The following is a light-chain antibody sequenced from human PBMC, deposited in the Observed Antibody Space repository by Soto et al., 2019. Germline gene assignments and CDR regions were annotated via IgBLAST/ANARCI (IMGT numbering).Light chain of an antibody. CDR1: NNDVGNYKL. Sequence: QSALTQPASVSESPGQSITLSCTGTNNDVGNYKLVSWFQHHLGKAPKLIIYEGTKRPSGVSNRFSASQSGNTASLTISGLQAEDEADYYCYSYAGTSTGVFGGGTKLTVL. CDR3: YSYAGTSTGV. V-gene: IGLV2-23*01. J-gene: IGLJ3*02. CDR2: EGT.